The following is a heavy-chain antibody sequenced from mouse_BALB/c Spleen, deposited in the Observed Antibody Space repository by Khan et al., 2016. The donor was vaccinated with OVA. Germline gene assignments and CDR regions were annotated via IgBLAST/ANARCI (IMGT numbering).Heavy chain of an antibody. D-gene: IGHD1-3*01. V-gene: IGHV2-9*02. CDR3: ARREDN. J-gene: IGHJ2*01. CDR2: IWADGST. Sequence: QVQLKQSGPGLVAPSQSLSITCTASGFSLTSYGVHWVRQPPGKGLEWLGVIWADGSTNNYSARISRQSINKKNSKSQVFLKMNSLQADDTARYYCARREDNGGQGTTVTVSS. CDR1: GFSLTSYG.